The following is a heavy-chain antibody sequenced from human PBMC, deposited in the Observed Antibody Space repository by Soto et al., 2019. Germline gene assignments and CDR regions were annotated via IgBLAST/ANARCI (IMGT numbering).Heavy chain of an antibody. Sequence: EVKLLESGGGLVQPGGSLRLSCGVSGFTVTSNGVSWVRQAPGKGLEWVSAISPNGQGIWYAASVKGRFTISRDISRNTVFLQTESLRAEHTAVYYGAKERQYPRDYFHYGVQGTLVTVSS. V-gene: IGHV3-23*01. CDR2: ISPNGQGI. CDR3: AKERQYPRDYFHY. CDR1: GFTVTSNG. J-gene: IGHJ4*02. D-gene: IGHD4-4*01.